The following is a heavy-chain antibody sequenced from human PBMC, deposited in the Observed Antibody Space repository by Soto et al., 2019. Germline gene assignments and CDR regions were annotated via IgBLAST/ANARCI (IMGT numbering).Heavy chain of an antibody. D-gene: IGHD3-3*01. CDR1: GGSISSGGYY. J-gene: IGHJ4*02. CDR3: ARAVEGIFGVVIYLDYFDY. Sequence: QVQLQESGPGLVKPSQTLSLTCTVSGGSISSGGYYWSWIRQHPGKGLEWIGYTYYSGSTYYNPSLKSRVTISVDTSKNQFSLKLSSVTAADTAVYYCARAVEGIFGVVIYLDYFDYWGQGTLVTVSS. CDR2: TYYSGST. V-gene: IGHV4-31*03.